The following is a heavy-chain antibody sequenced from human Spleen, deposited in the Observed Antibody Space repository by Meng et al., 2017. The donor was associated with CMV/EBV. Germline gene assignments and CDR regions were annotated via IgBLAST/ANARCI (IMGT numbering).Heavy chain of an antibody. D-gene: IGHD2-2*01. CDR2: ISHDGDYK. Sequence: GGSLRLSCAASGFPFNTYAVYWVRQAPGKGLEWVAVISHDGDYKFYADSVKGRFTISRDNAKNSLYLQMNSLRAEDTAVYYCAREQGYCSSTSCSGFDWGQGMLVTVSS. V-gene: IGHV3-30-3*01. CDR1: GFPFNTYA. J-gene: IGHJ4*02. CDR3: AREQGYCSSTSCSGFD.